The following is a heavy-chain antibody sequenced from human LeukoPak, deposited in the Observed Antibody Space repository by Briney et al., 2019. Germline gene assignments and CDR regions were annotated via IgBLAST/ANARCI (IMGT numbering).Heavy chain of an antibody. D-gene: IGHD4-17*01. CDR2: IYTSGST. CDR1: GGSISSGSYY. Sequence: SETLSLTCTVSGGSISSGSYYWSWIRQPAGKGLEWIGRIYTSGSTNYNPSLKSRVTISVDTSKNQFSLKLSSVTAADTAVYYCARVRYDYGDYDYWGQGTLVTVSS. V-gene: IGHV4-61*02. J-gene: IGHJ4*02. CDR3: ARVRYDYGDYDY.